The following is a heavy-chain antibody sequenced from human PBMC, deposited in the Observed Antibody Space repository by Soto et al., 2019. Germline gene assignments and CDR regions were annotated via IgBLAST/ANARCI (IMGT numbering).Heavy chain of an antibody. CDR3: ARAPRGWLRSPLGWSDP. CDR1: GGTFSSYA. J-gene: IGHJ5*02. D-gene: IGHD5-12*01. CDR2: IIPIFGTA. V-gene: IGHV1-69*13. Sequence: SVKVSCKASGGTFSSYAISWVRQAPGQGLEWMGGIIPIFGTANYAQKFQGRVTITADESTSTAYMELSSLRSEDTAVYYCARAPRGWLRSPLGWSDPWGQGTLVTVSS.